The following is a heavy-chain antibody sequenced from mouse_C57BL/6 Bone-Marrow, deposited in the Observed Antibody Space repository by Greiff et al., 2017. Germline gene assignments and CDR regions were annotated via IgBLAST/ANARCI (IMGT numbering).Heavy chain of an antibody. Sequence: EVMLVESGGGLVKPGGSLKLSCAASGFTFSSYAMSWVRQTPEKRLEWVATISDGGSYTYSPDNVKGRFTISRDNAKNNLYLQMSHLKSEDTAMYYCARDDYDALGDYWGQGTSVTVSS. CDR1: GFTFSSYA. J-gene: IGHJ4*01. D-gene: IGHD2-4*01. CDR2: ISDGGSYT. V-gene: IGHV5-4*01. CDR3: ARDDYDALGDY.